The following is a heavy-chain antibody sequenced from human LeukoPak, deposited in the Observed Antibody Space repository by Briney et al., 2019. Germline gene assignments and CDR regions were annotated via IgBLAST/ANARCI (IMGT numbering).Heavy chain of an antibody. CDR2: ISAYDGNT. CDR1: GYTFSSYG. J-gene: IGHJ4*02. Sequence: ASVKVSCKASGYTFSSYGISWVRQAPGQGLEWMGWISAYDGNTDYAQNLQGRVTMTTDTSTSTAYMELRSLRSDDTAVYYCARAVRGYSYAYLPYWGQGTLVTVS. CDR3: ARAVRGYSYAYLPY. V-gene: IGHV1-18*01. D-gene: IGHD5-18*01.